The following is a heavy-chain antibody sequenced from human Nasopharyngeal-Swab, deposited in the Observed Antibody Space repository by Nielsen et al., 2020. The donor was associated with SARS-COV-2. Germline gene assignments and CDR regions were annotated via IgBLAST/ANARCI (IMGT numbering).Heavy chain of an antibody. J-gene: IGHJ6*02. Sequence: GSLRLSCAVYGGSFSGYYWSWIRQPPGKGLEWIGEINHSGSTNYNPSLKSRVTISVDTSKNQFSLKLSSVTAADTAVYYCARGSIAVAGTTSYYYYGMDVWGQGTTGTVSS. D-gene: IGHD6-19*01. CDR1: GGSFSGYY. CDR3: ARGSIAVAGTTSYYYYGMDV. V-gene: IGHV4-34*01. CDR2: INHSGST.